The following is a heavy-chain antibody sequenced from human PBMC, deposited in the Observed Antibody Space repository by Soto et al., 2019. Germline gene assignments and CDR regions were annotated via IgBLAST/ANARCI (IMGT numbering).Heavy chain of an antibody. CDR1: GGSFSGYY. J-gene: IGHJ1*01. CDR2: INHSGST. CDR3: ARGHLPPRITIFGVVIMGYFQH. D-gene: IGHD3-3*01. V-gene: IGHV4-34*01. Sequence: QVQLQQWGAGLLKPSETLSLTCAVYGGSFSGYYWSWIRQPPGKGLEWIGEINHSGSTNYNPSLKSRVTISVDTSKNQFSLKLSSVTAADTAVYYCARGHLPPRITIFGVVIMGYFQHWGQGTLVTVSS.